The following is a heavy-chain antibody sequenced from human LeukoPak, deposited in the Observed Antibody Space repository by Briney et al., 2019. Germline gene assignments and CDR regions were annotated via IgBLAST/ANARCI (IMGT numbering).Heavy chain of an antibody. CDR3: TRGGRRYNTPGDF. CDR2: IGPGGSQK. J-gene: IGHJ4*02. Sequence: ETLSLTCTVSGGSISSGGYYWSWIRQAPGKGLEWVANIGPGGSQKYYVDSVKGRFTTSRDNAKNSVSLQMNSLRDDDTAVYYCTRGGRRYNTPGDFWGQGTLVTVSS. V-gene: IGHV3-7*01. D-gene: IGHD1-1*01. CDR1: GGSISSGGYY.